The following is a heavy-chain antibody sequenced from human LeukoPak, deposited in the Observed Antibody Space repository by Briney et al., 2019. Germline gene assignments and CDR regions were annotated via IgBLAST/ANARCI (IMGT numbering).Heavy chain of an antibody. J-gene: IGHJ4*02. V-gene: IGHV3-7*01. CDR1: GFIFKKYW. CDR2: IKEDGSET. D-gene: IGHD6-19*01. CDR3: ARDYSSGWYFDY. Sequence: GESLRLSCAASGFIFKKYWMNWVRQVPGKGLECLANIKEDGSETYYADSVKGRFTISRDNAKNSLYLQMNSLRAEDTAVYYCARDYSSGWYFDYWGQGTLVTVSS.